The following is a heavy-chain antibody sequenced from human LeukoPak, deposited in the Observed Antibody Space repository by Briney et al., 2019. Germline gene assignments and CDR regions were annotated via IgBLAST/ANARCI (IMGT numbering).Heavy chain of an antibody. CDR1: GYTFSGYY. Sequence: ASVKVSCKASGYTFSGYYMHWVRQAPGQGLEWMGWINPNSGVTNYAQKFQGRVTMTRDTSISTVYMELSSLRSEDTAVFYCAREIGPIQLHLWGSAFDYWGQGTLVTVSS. V-gene: IGHV1-2*02. CDR2: INPNSGVT. D-gene: IGHD5-18*01. CDR3: AREIGPIQLHLWGSAFDY. J-gene: IGHJ4*02.